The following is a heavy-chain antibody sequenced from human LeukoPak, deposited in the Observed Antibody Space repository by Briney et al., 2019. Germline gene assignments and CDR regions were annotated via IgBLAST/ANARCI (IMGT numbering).Heavy chain of an antibody. Sequence: GGSLRLSCAASGFTFSSYGMHWVRQAPGKGLEWVALISYDGSTKYSADSVKGRFIISRDNSKNTLYLQMNSLSPEDTAVYYCAKDWGIYTRRYLNWFDPWGQGTLVTVSS. CDR2: ISYDGSTK. J-gene: IGHJ5*02. D-gene: IGHD2-2*02. V-gene: IGHV3-30*18. CDR1: GFTFSSYG. CDR3: AKDWGIYTRRYLNWFDP.